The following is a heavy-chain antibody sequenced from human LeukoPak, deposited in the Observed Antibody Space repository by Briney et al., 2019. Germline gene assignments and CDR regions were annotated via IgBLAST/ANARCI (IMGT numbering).Heavy chain of an antibody. CDR1: GFTFSSYS. V-gene: IGHV3-48*01. CDR2: ISSSSSTI. J-gene: IGHJ6*02. D-gene: IGHD3-10*01. CDR3: ARGDEVGVRGVIRYYYYYYGMDV. Sequence: PGGSLRLSCAASGFTFSSYSMNWVRQAPGKGLEWVSYISSSSSTIYYADSVKGRFTISRDNAKNSLYLQMNSLRSEDTAVYYCARGDEVGVRGVIRYYYYYYGMDVWGQGTTVTVSS.